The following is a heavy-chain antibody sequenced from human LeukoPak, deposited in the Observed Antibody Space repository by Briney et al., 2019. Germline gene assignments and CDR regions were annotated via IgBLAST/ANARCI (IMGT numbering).Heavy chain of an antibody. CDR3: AKDVIVVVPAADTPN. CDR2: INSDGINT. CDR1: GFTFSNYW. Sequence: GGSLRLSCAASGFTFSNYWMHWVRQAPGEGLVWVSRINSDGINTSYADSVKGRFTISRDNAKNTLYLQMNSLRAEDTAVYYCAKDVIVVVPAADTPNWGQGTLVTVSS. J-gene: IGHJ4*02. V-gene: IGHV3-74*01. D-gene: IGHD2-2*01.